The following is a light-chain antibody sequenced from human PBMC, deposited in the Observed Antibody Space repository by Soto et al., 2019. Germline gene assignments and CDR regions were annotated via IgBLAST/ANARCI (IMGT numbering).Light chain of an antibody. CDR2: GAS. CDR3: QQYGSSYP. Sequence: EIVLTQSPGTLSLSPGERATLSCRASQRVSSSYLAWYQQKPGQAPRLLIYGASSRVTGIPDRFSGSGSGTDFTLTISRLEPEDLAVYYCQQYGSSYPFGQGTKRQIK. J-gene: IGKJ2*01. V-gene: IGKV3-20*01. CDR1: QRVSSSY.